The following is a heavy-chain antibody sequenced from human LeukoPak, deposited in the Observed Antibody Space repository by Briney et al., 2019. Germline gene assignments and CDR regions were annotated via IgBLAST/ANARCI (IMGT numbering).Heavy chain of an antibody. CDR2: ISAYNGNT. CDR1: GYTFTSYG. CDR3: ARVLGYCSSTSRYPYMDV. V-gene: IGHV1-18*01. J-gene: IGHJ6*03. D-gene: IGHD2-2*01. Sequence: GASVKVSCKASGYTFTSYGISWVRQAPGQGLEWMGWISAYNGNTNYAQKLQGRVTMTTDASTSTAYMELRSLRSDDTAVYYCARVLGYCSSTSRYPYMDVWGKGTTVTVSS.